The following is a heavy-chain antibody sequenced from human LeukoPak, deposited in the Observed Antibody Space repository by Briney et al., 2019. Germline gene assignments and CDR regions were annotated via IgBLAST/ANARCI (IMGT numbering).Heavy chain of an antibody. Sequence: SETLSLTFAVYGGSFSGYYWSWIRQPPGKGLEWIGEINHSGSTNYNPSLKSRVTISVDTSKNQFSLKLSSVTAADTAVYYCARRTVGSSRVSIAARPGFDYWGQGTLVTVSS. D-gene: IGHD6-6*01. CDR2: INHSGST. CDR3: ARRTVGSSRVSIAARPGFDY. CDR1: GGSFSGYY. V-gene: IGHV4-34*01. J-gene: IGHJ4*02.